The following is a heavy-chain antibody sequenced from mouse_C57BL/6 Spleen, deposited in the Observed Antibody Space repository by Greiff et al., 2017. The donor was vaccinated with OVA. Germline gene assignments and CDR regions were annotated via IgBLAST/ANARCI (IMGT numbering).Heavy chain of an antibody. J-gene: IGHJ4*01. CDR1: GFTFSDYG. CDR2: ISSGSSTI. D-gene: IGHD2-4*01. V-gene: IGHV5-17*01. Sequence: VQLKESGGGLVKPGGSLKLSCAASGFTFSDYGMHWVRQAPEKGLEWVAYISSGSSTIYYADTVKGRFTISRDNAKNTLFLQMTSLRSEDTAMYYCARRYDYPMDYWGQGTSVTVSS. CDR3: ARRYDYPMDY.